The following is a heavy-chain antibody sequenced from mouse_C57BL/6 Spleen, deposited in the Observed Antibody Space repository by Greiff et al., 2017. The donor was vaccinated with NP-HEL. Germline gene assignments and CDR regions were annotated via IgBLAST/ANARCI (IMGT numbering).Heavy chain of an antibody. V-gene: IGHV1-82*01. CDR1: GYAFSSSW. J-gene: IGHJ2*01. D-gene: IGHD2-3*01. CDR2: IYPGDGDT. Sequence: QVQLKESGPELVKPGASVKISCKASGYAFSSSWMNWVKQRPGKGLEWIGRIYPGDGDTNYNGKFKGKATLTADKSSSTAYMQLSSLTSEDSAVYFCARLYDGYYGYYFDYWGQGTTLTVSS. CDR3: ARLYDGYYGYYFDY.